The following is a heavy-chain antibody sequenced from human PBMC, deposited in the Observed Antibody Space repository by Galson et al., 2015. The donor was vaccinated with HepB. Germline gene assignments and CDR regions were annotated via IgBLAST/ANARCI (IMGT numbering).Heavy chain of an antibody. CDR1: GYTFTSHD. CDR3: ARRHCTNNICYMGADY. CDR2: MNPISGNT. Sequence: SVKVSCKASGYTFTSHDLNWVRQATGQGLEWMGWMNPISGNTGYAQKFQGRITVTRDTSISTAYMELSSLTSEDTAVYYCARRHCTNNICYMGADYWGQGTLVTVSS. J-gene: IGHJ4*02. V-gene: IGHV1-8*01. D-gene: IGHD2-8*01.